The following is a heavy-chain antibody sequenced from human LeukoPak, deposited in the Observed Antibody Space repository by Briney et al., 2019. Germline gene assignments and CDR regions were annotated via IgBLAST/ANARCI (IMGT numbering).Heavy chain of an antibody. J-gene: IGHJ4*02. D-gene: IGHD2-2*01. CDR1: GYTFTSYG. CDR3: ARRYCSSTSCYRQLEY. CDR2: ISAYNGNT. V-gene: IGHV1-18*01. Sequence: ASVKVSCKASGYTFTSYGISWVRQAPGQGLEWMGWISAYNGNTNYAQKLQGRVTMTTDTSTSTAYMELRSLRSDDTAVYYCARRYCSSTSCYRQLEYWGQGTLVTVSS.